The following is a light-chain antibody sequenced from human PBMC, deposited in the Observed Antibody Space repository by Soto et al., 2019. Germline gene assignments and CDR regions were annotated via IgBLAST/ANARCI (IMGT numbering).Light chain of an antibody. Sequence: SYELTQPPSVSVAPGKTARITCGGNKIGSKSVHWYQQKPGQAPVVVMYYDSDRPSGIPERFSGAKSVNTATLTISRVEAGDEADYYCQVWDKSSDHAVFGGGTQLTVL. CDR1: KIGSKS. CDR3: QVWDKSSDHAV. J-gene: IGLJ7*01. V-gene: IGLV3-21*04. CDR2: YDS.